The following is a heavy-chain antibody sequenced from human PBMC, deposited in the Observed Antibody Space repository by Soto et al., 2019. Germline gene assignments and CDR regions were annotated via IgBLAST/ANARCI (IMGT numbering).Heavy chain of an antibody. CDR3: ARRQNPYDSSGSSPLD. V-gene: IGHV3-48*01. CDR1: GFTFSSYS. CDR2: ISSSSSTI. Sequence: GGSLRLSCAASGFTFSSYSMNWVRQAPGKGLEWVSYISSSSSTIYYADSVKGRFTISRDNAKNSLYLQMNSLRAEDTAVYYCARRQNPYDSSGSSPLDWGQGTLVTVSS. D-gene: IGHD3-22*01. J-gene: IGHJ4*02.